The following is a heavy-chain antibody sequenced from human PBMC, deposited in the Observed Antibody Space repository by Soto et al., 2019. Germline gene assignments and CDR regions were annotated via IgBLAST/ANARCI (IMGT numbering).Heavy chain of an antibody. CDR1: GYTFTSYA. CDR3: ARGGGCSGGSCNLRQDPFDI. V-gene: IGHV1-3*01. Sequence: ASVKVSCKASGYTFTSYAMHWVRQAPGQRLEWMGWINAGNGNTKYSQKFQGRVTITRDTSASTAYMELSSLRSEDTAVYYCARGGGCSGGSCNLRQDPFDIWGQGTMVTVS. CDR2: INAGNGNT. J-gene: IGHJ3*02. D-gene: IGHD2-15*01.